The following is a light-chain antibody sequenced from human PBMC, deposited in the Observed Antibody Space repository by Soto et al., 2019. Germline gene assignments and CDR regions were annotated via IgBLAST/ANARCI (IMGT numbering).Light chain of an antibody. CDR3: QQYNDWPIT. V-gene: IGKV3-15*01. J-gene: IGKJ5*01. Sequence: EIVMTQSPATLSVSPGERATLSCRASQNLSSNLAWYQQKPGQAPRLLIYGASTRATGIPVRFSGTGSGTEFTLTLSSLQSEDFAVYYCQQYNDWPITVGQGTRLEIK. CDR2: GAS. CDR1: QNLSSN.